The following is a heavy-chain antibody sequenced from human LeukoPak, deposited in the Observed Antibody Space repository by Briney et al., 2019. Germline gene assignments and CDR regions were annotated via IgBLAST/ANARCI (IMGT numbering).Heavy chain of an antibody. J-gene: IGHJ4*02. D-gene: IGHD4/OR15-4a*01. V-gene: IGHV3-53*01. CDR3: ARRAGAYSHPYDY. CDR2: IYSGTI. CDR1: GFTFSSYS. Sequence: GGSLRLSCAASGFTFSSYSMNWVRQAPGKGLEWVSFIYSGTIHYSDSVKGRFTISRDNSKNTLYLQMNSLRAEDTAVYYCARRAGAYSHPYDYWGQGTLVTVSS.